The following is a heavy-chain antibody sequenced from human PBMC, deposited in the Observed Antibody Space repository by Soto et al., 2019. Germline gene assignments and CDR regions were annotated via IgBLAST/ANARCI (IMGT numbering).Heavy chain of an antibody. V-gene: IGHV3-23*01. CDR1: GFTFSSYA. CDR3: AKSVGVVPAATADV. J-gene: IGHJ6*02. D-gene: IGHD2-2*01. Sequence: GSLRLSCAASGFTFSSYAMSWVRQAPGKGLEWVSAISGSGGSTYYADSVKGRFTISRDNSKNTLYLQMNSLRAEDTAVYYCAKSVGVVPAATADVWGQGTTVTVSS. CDR2: ISGSGGST.